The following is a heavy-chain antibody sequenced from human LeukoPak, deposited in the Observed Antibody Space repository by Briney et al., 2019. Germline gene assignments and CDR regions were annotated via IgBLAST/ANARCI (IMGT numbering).Heavy chain of an antibody. J-gene: IGHJ5*02. D-gene: IGHD6-19*01. V-gene: IGHV3-23*01. CDR3: AKDWGSSGWYNWFDP. Sequence: GGSLRLSCAASGFTFSSDAMSWVRQAPGKGLEWVSAISGSGGSTYYADSVKGRLTISRDNSNNTLYLQMNSLRVEDTAVYYCAKDWGSSGWYNWFDPWGQGTLVTVSS. CDR1: GFTFSSDA. CDR2: ISGSGGST.